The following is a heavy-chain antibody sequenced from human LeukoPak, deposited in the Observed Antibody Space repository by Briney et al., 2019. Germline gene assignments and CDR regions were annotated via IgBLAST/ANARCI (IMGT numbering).Heavy chain of an antibody. V-gene: IGHV3-21*01. CDR2: ISSSSSYI. Sequence: GVSLRLSCAASGFTFSSYSMNWVRQAPGKGLEWVSSISSSSSYIYYADSVKGRFTISRDNAKNSLYLQMNSLRAEDTAVYYCARDSSSGLDYWGQGTLVTVSS. CDR3: ARDSSSGLDY. D-gene: IGHD2-15*01. CDR1: GFTFSSYS. J-gene: IGHJ4*02.